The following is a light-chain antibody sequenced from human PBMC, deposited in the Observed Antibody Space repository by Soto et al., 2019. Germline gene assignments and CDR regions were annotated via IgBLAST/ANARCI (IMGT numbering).Light chain of an antibody. Sequence: SSLTQSSSLSGSPGQSITISPPGTTNDVGSYNHVSWYQQHPGEVPKLIIFNVNDRPSGVSNRFSGSKSGNTASLTISGLQAEDEADYYCSSFTSSTTYVFGTGTKV. CDR1: TNDVGSYNH. V-gene: IGLV2-14*01. J-gene: IGLJ1*01. CDR2: NVN. CDR3: SSFTSSTTYV.